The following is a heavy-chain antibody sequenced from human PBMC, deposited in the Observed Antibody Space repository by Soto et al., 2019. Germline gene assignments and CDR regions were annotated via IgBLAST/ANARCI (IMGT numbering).Heavy chain of an antibody. D-gene: IGHD3-10*01. J-gene: IGHJ6*02. V-gene: IGHV5-51*01. CDR2: IYPGDSDT. Sequence: ESLKISCKGSGYSFTSYWIGWVRQMPGKGLECMGIIYPGDSDTRYSPSFQGQVTISADKSISTAYLQWSSLKASDTAMYYCARAMIRGKNYYGMDVWGQGTTVTVSS. CDR1: GYSFTSYW. CDR3: ARAMIRGKNYYGMDV.